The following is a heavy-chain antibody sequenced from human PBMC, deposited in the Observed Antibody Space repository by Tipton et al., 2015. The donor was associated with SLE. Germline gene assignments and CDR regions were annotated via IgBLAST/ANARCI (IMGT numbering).Heavy chain of an antibody. V-gene: IGHV5-51*01. Sequence: QLVQSGAEVKKPGESLKISCKGSGYSFTSYWIGWVRQMPGKGLEWMGIIYPGDSDIRYSPSFQGQVTISADKSISTAYLQWSSLKASDPAMYYCARQGPEQQLVQYYFDYWGQGTLVTVSS. CDR2: IYPGDSDI. D-gene: IGHD6-13*01. J-gene: IGHJ4*02. CDR1: GYSFTSYW. CDR3: ARQGPEQQLVQYYFDY.